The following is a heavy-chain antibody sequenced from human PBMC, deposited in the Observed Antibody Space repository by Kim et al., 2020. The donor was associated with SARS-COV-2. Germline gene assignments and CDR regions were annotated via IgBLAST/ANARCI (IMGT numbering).Heavy chain of an antibody. V-gene: IGHV4-59*01. J-gene: IGHJ6*03. D-gene: IGHD2-2*01. CDR2: NYYSGST. CDR3: AREVIVVVPAANRSPYYYYYVDV. CDR1: GGSISSYY. Sequence: SETLSLTCTVSGGSISSYYWSWIRQPPGKGLEWIGYNYYSGSTNYNPSLKSRVTISVDTSKNQFSLKLSSVTAADTAVYYCAREVIVVVPAANRSPYYYYYVDVWGKGTTVTVPS.